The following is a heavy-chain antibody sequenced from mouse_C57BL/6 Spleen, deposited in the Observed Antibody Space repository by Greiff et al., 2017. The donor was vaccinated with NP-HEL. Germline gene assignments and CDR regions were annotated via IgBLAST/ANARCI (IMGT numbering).Heavy chain of an antibody. D-gene: IGHD1-1*01. J-gene: IGHJ2*01. CDR1: GYTFTSYW. CDR2: INPSSGYT. CDR3: AREIDYYGSSDWDY. Sequence: QVQLQQSGAELAKPGASVKLSCKASGYTFTSYWMHWVKQRPGQGLEWIGYINPSSGYTNYNEKFKSKATLTVDKSSSTAYMQLSSLTSEDSAVYYCAREIDYYGSSDWDYWGQGTTLTVSS. V-gene: IGHV1-7*01.